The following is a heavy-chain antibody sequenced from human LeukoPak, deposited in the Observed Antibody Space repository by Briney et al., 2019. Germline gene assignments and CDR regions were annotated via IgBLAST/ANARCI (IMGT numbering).Heavy chain of an antibody. J-gene: IGHJ4*02. V-gene: IGHV4-39*01. CDR2: IYYSGST. CDR3: ARRASGAAVGSFHY. CDR1: GGSISSSSYY. Sequence: SETLSLTCTVSGGSISSSSYYWGWIRQPPGKGLEWIGSIYYSGSTYYNPSLKSRVTISVDTSKNQVSLKLSSVTAADTAVYYCARRASGAAVGSFHYWGQGTLVTVSS. D-gene: IGHD6-13*01.